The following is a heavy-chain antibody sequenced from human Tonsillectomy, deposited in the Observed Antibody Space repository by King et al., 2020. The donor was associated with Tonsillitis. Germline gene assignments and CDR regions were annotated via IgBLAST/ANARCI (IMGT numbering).Heavy chain of an antibody. D-gene: IGHD1-1*01. Sequence: LQLQESGPGLVKPSQTLSLTCTVSGGSISRGGYYWRWIRQHPGKGLEWIGYIYYSGRTYYNPSLKSRVIISVDTSKNQFSLRLNSVTAADTAMYYCAGTGATFDYWGQGVLVTVSS. CDR3: AGTGATFDY. CDR2: IYYSGRT. V-gene: IGHV4-31*03. J-gene: IGHJ4*02. CDR1: GGSISRGGYY.